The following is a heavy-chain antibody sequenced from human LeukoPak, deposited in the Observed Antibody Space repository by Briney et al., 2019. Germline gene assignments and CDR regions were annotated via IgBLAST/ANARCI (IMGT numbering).Heavy chain of an antibody. Sequence: PSETLSLTCTVSGGSISSSSYYWGWIRPPPGKGLEWIGEINHSGSTNYNPSLKSRVTISVDTSKNQFSLKLSSVTAADTAVYYCARLVAAAGRGVGFLYYYYYMDVWGKGTTVTISS. D-gene: IGHD6-13*01. CDR2: INHSGST. CDR3: ARLVAAAGRGVGFLYYYYYMDV. CDR1: GGSISSSSYY. V-gene: IGHV4-39*07. J-gene: IGHJ6*03.